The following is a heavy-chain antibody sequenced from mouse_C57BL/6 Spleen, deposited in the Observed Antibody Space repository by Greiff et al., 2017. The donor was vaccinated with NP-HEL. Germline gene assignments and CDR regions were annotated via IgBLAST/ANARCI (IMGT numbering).Heavy chain of an antibody. Sequence: QVQLQQSGPELVKPGASVKISCKASGYSFTSYYIHWVKQRPGQGLEWIGWIYPGSGNTKYNEKFKGKATLTADTSSSTAYMQLSSLTSEDSAVYYCASGNWDWGAMDYWGQGTSVTVSS. J-gene: IGHJ4*01. CDR1: GYSFTSYY. V-gene: IGHV1-66*01. CDR2: IYPGSGNT. CDR3: ASGNWDWGAMDY. D-gene: IGHD4-1*01.